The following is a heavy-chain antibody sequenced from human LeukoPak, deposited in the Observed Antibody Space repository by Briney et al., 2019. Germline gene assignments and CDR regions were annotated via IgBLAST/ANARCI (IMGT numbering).Heavy chain of an antibody. CDR2: IIPIFGTA. D-gene: IGHD2-2*02. Sequence: ASVKVSCEASGGTFSSYAISWVRQAPGQGLEWMGGIIPIFGTANYAQKFQGRVTITADESTSTAYMELSSLRSEDTAVYYCARENIVVVPAAILPLGWFDPWGQGTLVTVSS. CDR3: ARENIVVVPAAILPLGWFDP. J-gene: IGHJ5*02. V-gene: IGHV1-69*13. CDR1: GGTFSSYA.